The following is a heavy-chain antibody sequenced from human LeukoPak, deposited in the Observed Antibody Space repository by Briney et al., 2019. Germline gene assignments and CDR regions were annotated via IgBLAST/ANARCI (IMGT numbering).Heavy chain of an antibody. CDR1: GFTFSSYG. D-gene: IGHD3-9*01. Sequence: PGGSLRLSCAASGFTFSSYGMHWVRQAPGKGLEWVAVIWYDGSNKYYADSVKGRFTISRDNSKNTLYLQMNSLRAEDTAVYYCARQRARLDLLSLTFDYWGQGTLFTVSS. J-gene: IGHJ4*02. CDR2: IWYDGSNK. V-gene: IGHV3-33*01. CDR3: ARQRARLDLLSLTFDY.